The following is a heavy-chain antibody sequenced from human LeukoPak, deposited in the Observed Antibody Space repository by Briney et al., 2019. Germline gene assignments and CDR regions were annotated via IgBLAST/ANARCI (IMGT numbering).Heavy chain of an antibody. CDR2: VSSDGTKT. J-gene: IGHJ4*02. CDR3: ARDRGGNSQIDY. Sequence: VAVVSSDGTKTYYADAAKGRFTISRDNSKDTVYLQMNRPRIEDTALYYCARDRGGNSQIDYWGQGTLVTVSS. D-gene: IGHD4-23*01. V-gene: IGHV3-30-3*01.